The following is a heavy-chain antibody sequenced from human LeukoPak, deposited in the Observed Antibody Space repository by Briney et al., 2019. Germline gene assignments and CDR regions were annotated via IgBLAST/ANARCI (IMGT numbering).Heavy chain of an antibody. V-gene: IGHV3-74*01. Sequence: GGSLRLSCAPSGFTFSSYWMLWVRQAPGKGRVWVSCINSEGSSTSYADSVKGRFNISRDNAKNSLFLQMNSLRAEDTAVYYCARDGCSSTSCFDYWGQGTLVTVSS. CDR1: GFTFSSYW. CDR3: ARDGCSSTSCFDY. D-gene: IGHD2-2*01. CDR2: INSEGSST. J-gene: IGHJ4*02.